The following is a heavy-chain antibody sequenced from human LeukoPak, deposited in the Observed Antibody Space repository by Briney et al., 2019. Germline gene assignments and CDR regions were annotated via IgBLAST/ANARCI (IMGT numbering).Heavy chain of an antibody. CDR2: ISPSGGST. CDR1: GYTFTSNY. Sequence: GASVKVSCTAFGYTFTSNYMHWVRQAPGQGPEWMGVISPSGGSTTYAQKFQGRVTLTRDMSTSTDYLELSSLRSEDTAVYYCATLSGGWAHQRAPYYYYMDVWGKGTTVTISS. J-gene: IGHJ6*03. D-gene: IGHD6-19*01. V-gene: IGHV1-46*01. CDR3: ATLSGGWAHQRAPYYYYMDV.